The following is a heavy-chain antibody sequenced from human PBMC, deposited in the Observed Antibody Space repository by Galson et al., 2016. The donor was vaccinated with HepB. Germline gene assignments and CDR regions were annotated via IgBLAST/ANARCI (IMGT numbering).Heavy chain of an antibody. CDR1: GGNLNIYN. J-gene: IGHJ4*02. V-gene: IGHV1-69*10. CDR2: ISPMFGIA. Sequence: SVKASCKASGGNLNIYNIPWLRQAPGQGLEWMGGISPMFGIANNAQQFPGRATMTRDTSISTTYIELTSLISDDTAVYYCASKHCVIDNCHLPCFDDWGQGTLVTVPS. CDR3: ASKHCVIDNCHLPCFDD. D-gene: IGHD2-21*01.